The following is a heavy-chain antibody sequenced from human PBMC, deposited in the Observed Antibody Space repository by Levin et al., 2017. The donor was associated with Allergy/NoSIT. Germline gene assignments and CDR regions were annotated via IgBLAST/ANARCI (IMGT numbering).Heavy chain of an antibody. D-gene: IGHD1-26*01. CDR2: IKQDGGEK. CDR1: GFTFSSYW. V-gene: IGHV3-7*01. Sequence: PGGSLRLSCAASGFTFSSYWMSWVRQAPGKGLEWVANIKQDGGEKYYVDSVKGRFTISRDNAKNSLYLQMNSLRAEDTAVYYCARDRSSWDLVRWVFGYWGQGTLATVSS. CDR3: ARDRSSWDLVRWVFGY. J-gene: IGHJ4*02.